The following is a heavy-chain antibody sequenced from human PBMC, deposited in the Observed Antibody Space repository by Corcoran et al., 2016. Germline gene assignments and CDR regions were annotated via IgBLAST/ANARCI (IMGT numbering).Heavy chain of an antibody. D-gene: IGHD4-4*01. Sequence: QVQLQQWGAGLLKPSETLSLTCAVYGGSFSGYYWSWIRQPPGKGLEWIGEINHSGSTNYNPSLKSRVTISVDTSKNQFSLKLSFVTAADTAVDYCARGFKGWGQKMNTRNYEVRGQPTAQSGWFDPWGQGTLVTVSS. CDR3: ARGFKGWGQKMNTRNYEVRGQPTAQSGWFDP. CDR2: INHSGST. CDR1: GGSFSGYY. V-gene: IGHV4-34*01. J-gene: IGHJ5*02.